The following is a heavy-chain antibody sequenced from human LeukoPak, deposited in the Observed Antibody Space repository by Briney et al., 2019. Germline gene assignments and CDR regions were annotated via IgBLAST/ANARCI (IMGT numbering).Heavy chain of an antibody. CDR2: ISSSSSYI. D-gene: IGHD5-18*01. V-gene: IGHV3-21*01. Sequence: AGGSLRLSCAASGFTFSSYSMNWVRQAPGKGLEWVSSISSSSSYIYYADSVKGRFTISRDNAKNSLYLQMNSLRADDTAVYYCARSLGYSYGYVFDYWGQGTLVTVSS. CDR1: GFTFSSYS. J-gene: IGHJ4*02. CDR3: ARSLGYSYGYVFDY.